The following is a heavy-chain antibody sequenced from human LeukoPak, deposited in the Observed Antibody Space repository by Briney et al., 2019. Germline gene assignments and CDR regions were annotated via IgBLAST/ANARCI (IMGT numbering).Heavy chain of an antibody. CDR2: ISWDGGST. Sequence: PGGSLRLSCAASGFTFDDYAMHWVRQAPGKGLEWVSLISWDGGSTYYADSVKGRFTISRDNSKNSLYLRMNSLRAEDTALYYCAKVLPPQIYGDHTLGYWGQGTLVTVSS. D-gene: IGHD4-17*01. CDR1: GFTFDDYA. CDR3: AKVLPPQIYGDHTLGY. J-gene: IGHJ4*02. V-gene: IGHV3-43D*03.